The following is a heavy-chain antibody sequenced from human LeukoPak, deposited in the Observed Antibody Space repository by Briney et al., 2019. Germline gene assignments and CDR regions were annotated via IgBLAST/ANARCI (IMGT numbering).Heavy chain of an antibody. V-gene: IGHV1-18*01. CDR2: ISAYNGNT. J-gene: IGHJ5*02. CDR1: GYTFTSYG. D-gene: IGHD2-2*03. CDR3: ARAGYCSSTSCLIRYNWFDP. Sequence: GASVKVSCEASGYTFTSYGISWVRQAPGQGLEWMGWISAYNGNTNYAQKLQGRVTMTTDTSTSTAYMELRSLRSDDTAVYYCARAGYCSSTSCLIRYNWFDPWGQGTLVTVSS.